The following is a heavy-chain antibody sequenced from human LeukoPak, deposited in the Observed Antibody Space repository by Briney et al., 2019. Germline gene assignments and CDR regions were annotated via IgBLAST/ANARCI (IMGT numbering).Heavy chain of an antibody. CDR1: GYTLTELS. V-gene: IGHV1-24*01. Sequence: ASVKVSCKVSGYTLTELSMHWVRQAPGKGLEWMGGFDPEDGETIYAQKFQGRVTMTEDTSTDTAYMELSSLRSEDTAVYYCATVADCSGTSCYSLFDWGQGTLVTVSS. D-gene: IGHD2-2*01. CDR2: FDPEDGET. CDR3: ATVADCSGTSCYSLFD. J-gene: IGHJ4*02.